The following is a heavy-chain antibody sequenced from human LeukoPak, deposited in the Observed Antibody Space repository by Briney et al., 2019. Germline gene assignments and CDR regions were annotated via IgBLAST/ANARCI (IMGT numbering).Heavy chain of an antibody. CDR3: ARDLVSTSSSLDY. D-gene: IGHD6-6*01. CDR2: ISYDGSNK. J-gene: IGHJ4*02. Sequence: GGSLRLSCAASGFTFSSYAMHWVRQAPGKGLEWVAVISYDGSNKYYADSVKGRFTISRDNSKNTLYPQMNSLRAEDTAVYYCARDLVSTSSSLDYWGQGTLVTVSS. CDR1: GFTFSSYA. V-gene: IGHV3-30-3*01.